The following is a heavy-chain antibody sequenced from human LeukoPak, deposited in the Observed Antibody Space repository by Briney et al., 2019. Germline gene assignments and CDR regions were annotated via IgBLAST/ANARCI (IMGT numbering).Heavy chain of an antibody. J-gene: IGHJ4*02. Sequence: PSETLSLTCTISRGSISTYYWSWIRQTPGTTLEWIGNIHYTGRTRYNPSLESRVTMSLDTPKNEFSLRLTSRTAADSAVYYCARGRPDPQNSDYWDYWGQGILVTVSS. CDR2: IHYTGRT. CDR3: ARGRPDPQNSDYWDY. CDR1: RGSISTYY. D-gene: IGHD3-22*01. V-gene: IGHV4-59*13.